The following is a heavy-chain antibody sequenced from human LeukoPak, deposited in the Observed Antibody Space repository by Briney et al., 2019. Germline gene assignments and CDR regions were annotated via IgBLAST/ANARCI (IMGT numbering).Heavy chain of an antibody. Sequence: SGTLSLTCAVSGTSISSSIWWSWVRQPPGKGLEWIGEINHSGSTNYNPSLKSRVTISVDTSKNQFSLKLSSVTAADTAVYYCARGPLGATKYYYGMDVWGQGTTVTVSS. CDR3: ARGPLGATKYYYGMDV. CDR1: GTSISSSIW. V-gene: IGHV4-4*02. D-gene: IGHD1-26*01. CDR2: INHSGST. J-gene: IGHJ6*02.